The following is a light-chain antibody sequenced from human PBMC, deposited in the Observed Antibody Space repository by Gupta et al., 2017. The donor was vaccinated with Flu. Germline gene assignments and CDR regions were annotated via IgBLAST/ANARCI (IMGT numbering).Light chain of an antibody. Sequence: QSALTQPASVSGSPGHSITISCTGTSSDVGSYNLVSWYQQPPGKAPKLIIYEGSKRPSGVSNRFSGSKSGNTASLTIAGLQAEDEADYYCCSYAGSSTVFGGGTKLTVL. CDR3: CSYAGSSTV. CDR1: SSDVGSYNL. V-gene: IGLV2-23*01. J-gene: IGLJ2*01. CDR2: EGS.